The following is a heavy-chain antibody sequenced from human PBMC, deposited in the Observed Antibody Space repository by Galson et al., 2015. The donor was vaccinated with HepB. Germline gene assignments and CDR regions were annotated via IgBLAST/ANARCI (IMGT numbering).Heavy chain of an antibody. CDR1: GGSISSYY. V-gene: IGHV4-59*08. D-gene: IGHD5-12*01. CDR2: IYYSGST. Sequence: LSLTCTVSGGSISSYYWSWIRQPPGKGLEWIGYIYYSGSTNYNPSLKSRVTISVDTSKNQFSLKLSSVTAADTAVYYCARRHYSGYDFDYWGQGTLVTVSS. J-gene: IGHJ4*02. CDR3: ARRHYSGYDFDY.